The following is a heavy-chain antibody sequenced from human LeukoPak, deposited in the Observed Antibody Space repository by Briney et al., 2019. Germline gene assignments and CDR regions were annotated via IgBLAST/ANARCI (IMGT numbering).Heavy chain of an antibody. V-gene: IGHV3-23*01. J-gene: IGHJ5*02. CDR1: GFTFSSYA. CDR2: ISGSGGST. D-gene: IGHD6-13*01. Sequence: PGGSLRLSCAASGFTFSSYAMSWVRQAPGKGLEWVSAISGSGGSTYYADSVKGRFTISRDNSKDTLYLQMNSLRAEDTAVYYCAKDGRAAAAHNWFDPWGQGTLVTVSS. CDR3: AKDGRAAAAHNWFDP.